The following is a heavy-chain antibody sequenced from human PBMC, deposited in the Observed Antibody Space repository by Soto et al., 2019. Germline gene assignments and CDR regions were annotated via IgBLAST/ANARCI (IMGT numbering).Heavy chain of an antibody. CDR1: GYTFTSYA. CDR3: ARGLLVAATPGVDY. CDR2: INAGNGNT. J-gene: IGHJ4*02. Sequence: ASVKVSCKASGYTFTSYAMHWVRQAPGQRLEWMGWINAGNGNTKYSQKFQGRVTITRDTSASTAYMELSSLRSEDTAVYYCARGLLVAATPGVDYWGQGTLVTVSS. V-gene: IGHV1-3*01. D-gene: IGHD2-15*01.